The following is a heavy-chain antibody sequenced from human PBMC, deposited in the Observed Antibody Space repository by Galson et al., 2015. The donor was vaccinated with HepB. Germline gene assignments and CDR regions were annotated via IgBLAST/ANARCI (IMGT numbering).Heavy chain of an antibody. Sequence: SLRLSCAVSGFTFSSYAMHWVRQAPGKGLEWVAVISYDGSNKYYADSVKGRFTISRDNSKNTLYLQMNSLRAEDTAVYYCARVRGSNWNSPYYFDYWGQGTLVTVSS. V-gene: IGHV3-30*04. D-gene: IGHD1-7*01. CDR1: GFTFSSYA. J-gene: IGHJ4*02. CDR2: ISYDGSNK. CDR3: ARVRGSNWNSPYYFDY.